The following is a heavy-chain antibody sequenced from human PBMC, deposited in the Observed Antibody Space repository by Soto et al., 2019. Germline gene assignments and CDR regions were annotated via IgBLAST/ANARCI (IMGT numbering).Heavy chain of an antibody. V-gene: IGHV4-34*01. D-gene: IGHD1-7*01. CDR1: GGSFSGYY. Sequence: SETLSLTCAVYGGSFSGYYWSWIRQPPGKGLEWIGEINHSGSTNYNPSLKSRVTISVDTSKNQFSLKLSSVTAADTAVYYCARGITGTTGDYYYYYYMDGWGKGTTVTVSS. CDR3: ARGITGTTGDYYYYYYMDG. CDR2: INHSGST. J-gene: IGHJ6*03.